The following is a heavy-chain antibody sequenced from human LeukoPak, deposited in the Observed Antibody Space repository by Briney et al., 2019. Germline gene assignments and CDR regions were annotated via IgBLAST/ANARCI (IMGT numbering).Heavy chain of an antibody. V-gene: IGHV4-61*02. J-gene: IGHJ4*02. Sequence: PSETLSLTCTVSGGSISSGSYYWSWIRQPAGKGLEWIGRIYTSGSTNYNPSLKSRVTISVDTSKNPLSLKLSSVTAADTAVYYCARSIRGSNLQLDYWGQGTLVTVSS. CDR3: ARSIRGSNLQLDY. D-gene: IGHD5-24*01. CDR1: GGSISSGSYY. CDR2: IYTSGST.